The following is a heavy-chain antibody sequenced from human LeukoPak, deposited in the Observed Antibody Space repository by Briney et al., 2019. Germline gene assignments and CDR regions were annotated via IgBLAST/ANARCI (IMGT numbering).Heavy chain of an antibody. V-gene: IGHV4-59*08. D-gene: IGHD1-26*01. CDR2: IYHSGGT. CDR3: ARLGTGYYGAADY. CDR1: GGSFSSYY. Sequence: SATLSLTCTVSGGSFSSYYWTWIRQPPGKGLEWIGYIYHSGGTNYNPSLKSRVTISVDTSKNQFSLQLSSVTAADTAVYYCARLGTGYYGAADYWGQGTLVTVSS. J-gene: IGHJ4*02.